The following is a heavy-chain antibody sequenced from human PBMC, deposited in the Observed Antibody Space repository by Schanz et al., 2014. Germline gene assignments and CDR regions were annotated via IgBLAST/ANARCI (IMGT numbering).Heavy chain of an antibody. CDR1: GFTFRGYA. V-gene: IGHV3-23*03. CDR2: FVHPGGST. Sequence: EVQLLESGGGLVQPGGSLRLSCAASGFTFRGYAMSWVRQAPGRGLEWVSFVHPGGSTYYPDSVKGRFTISRDNSNKTVDLQMNSLRAEDTALYYCVRDELLWFGEVLSLDYWGQGALVTVSS. CDR3: VRDELLWFGEVLSLDY. D-gene: IGHD3-10*01. J-gene: IGHJ4*02.